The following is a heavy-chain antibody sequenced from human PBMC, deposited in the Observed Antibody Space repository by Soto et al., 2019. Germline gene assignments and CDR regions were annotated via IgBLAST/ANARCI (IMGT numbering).Heavy chain of an antibody. CDR3: ARGGVGGSSWYPGYYYYYYMDV. J-gene: IGHJ6*03. Sequence: ASVKVSCKASGYTFTSYDINWVRQATGQGLEWMGWMNPNSGNTGYAQKFQGRVTMTRNTSISTAYMELSSLRSEDTAVYYCARGGVGGSSWYPGYYYYYYMDVWGKGTTVTVSS. V-gene: IGHV1-8*01. CDR2: MNPNSGNT. D-gene: IGHD6-13*01. CDR1: GYTFTSYD.